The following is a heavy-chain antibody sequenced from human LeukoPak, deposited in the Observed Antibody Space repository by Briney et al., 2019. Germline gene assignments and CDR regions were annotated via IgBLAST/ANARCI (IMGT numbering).Heavy chain of an antibody. V-gene: IGHV1-3*03. Sequence: ASVKVSCKASGGTFSSYAISWVRQAPGQRLEWMGWINAGNGNTKYSQEFQGRVTITRDTSASTAYMELSSLRSEDMAVYYCARGVCSGGSCYSDFDYWGQGTLVTVSS. CDR3: ARGVCSGGSCYSDFDY. J-gene: IGHJ4*02. CDR1: GGTFSSYA. CDR2: INAGNGNT. D-gene: IGHD2-15*01.